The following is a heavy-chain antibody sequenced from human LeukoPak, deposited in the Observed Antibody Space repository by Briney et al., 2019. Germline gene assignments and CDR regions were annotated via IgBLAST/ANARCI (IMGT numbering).Heavy chain of an antibody. CDR1: GFTFSSYA. CDR3: ARDYWDGSGRASDY. V-gene: IGHV3-23*01. J-gene: IGHJ4*02. D-gene: IGHD3-10*01. Sequence: PGGSLRLSCAASGFTFSSYAMSWVRQAPGEGLEWVSGISGSGGSTYYADSVKGRFTISSNNSKNTLYLQMNTLRAADTAIYYCARDYWDGSGRASDYWGQGTLVTVSS. CDR2: ISGSGGST.